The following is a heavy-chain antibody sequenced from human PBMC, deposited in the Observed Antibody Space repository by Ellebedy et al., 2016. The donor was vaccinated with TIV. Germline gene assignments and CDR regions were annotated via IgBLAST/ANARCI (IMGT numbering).Heavy chain of an antibody. D-gene: IGHD3-10*01. CDR1: GYTFASYG. Sequence: ASVKVSCKASGYTFASYGVSWVRQAPGQGLEWMGWISAYNGDTDYAQTFQDRVRLTTDTSTNTAYMELTSLRSDDTAMYYCARDRRGYGSGSYHYEPYYFDYWGQGTLVTVSS. CDR3: ARDRRGYGSGSYHYEPYYFDY. CDR2: ISAYNGDT. J-gene: IGHJ4*02. V-gene: IGHV1-18*01.